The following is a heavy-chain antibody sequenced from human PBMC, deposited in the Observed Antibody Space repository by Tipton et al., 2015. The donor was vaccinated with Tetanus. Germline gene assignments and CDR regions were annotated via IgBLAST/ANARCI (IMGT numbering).Heavy chain of an antibody. CDR3: ARGSNRLYCTSTTCHPNWCDP. J-gene: IGHJ5*02. CDR1: GFTFSDYW. V-gene: IGHV3-7*01. Sequence: GSLRLSCEASGFTFSDYWMTWVRQAPGKGLEWVASIKQDGGEKSYVDSVRGRFTVSRDNAKNSLYLQMNSLRAEDTAVYYCARGSNRLYCTSTTCHPNWCDPWGQGTLVTVSS. CDR2: IKQDGGEK. D-gene: IGHD2-2*01.